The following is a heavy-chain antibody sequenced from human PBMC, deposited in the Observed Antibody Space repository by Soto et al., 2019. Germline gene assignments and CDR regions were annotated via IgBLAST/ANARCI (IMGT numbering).Heavy chain of an antibody. V-gene: IGHV1-46*01. CDR3: ARCVSDRDYYYGMDV. CDR1: GYTFTSYY. CDR2: INPSGGST. Sequence: GASVKVSCKASGYTFTSYYMHWVRQAPGQGLEWMGIINPSGGSTSYAQKFQGRVTMTRDTSTSTVYMELSSLRSEDTAVYYCARCVSDRDYYYGMDVWGQGTTVTVSS. J-gene: IGHJ6*02. D-gene: IGHD3-10*01.